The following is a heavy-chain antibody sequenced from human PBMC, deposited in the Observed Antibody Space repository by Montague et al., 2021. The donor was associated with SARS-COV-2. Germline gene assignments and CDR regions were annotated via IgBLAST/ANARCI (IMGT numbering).Heavy chain of an antibody. V-gene: IGHV3-48*03. CDR1: GFTFSSYE. CDR3: ARGLSIAVAGTLFPDYYYYMDV. Sequence: SRRLSCSASGFTFSSYEMNWVRQAPGKGLEWVSYISSSGSTIYYADSVKGRFTIPRDNAKNSLYLQMNSLRAEDTAVYYCARGLSIAVAGTLFPDYYYYMDVGGKGTTVTVSS. D-gene: IGHD6-19*01. J-gene: IGHJ6*03. CDR2: ISSSGSTI.